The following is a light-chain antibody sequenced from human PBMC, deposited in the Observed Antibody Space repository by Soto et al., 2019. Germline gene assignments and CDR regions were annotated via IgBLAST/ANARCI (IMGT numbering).Light chain of an antibody. V-gene: IGKV1-5*03. Sequence: DIQMTQSPSTLSASVGDRVTITCRASQGISSWLAWYQQKPGKAPKLVIYKASSLESGVPSRFSGSGSGTEFTLTISSLQPDDFATYYCQQYNSYPYTFGQGTKLEIK. CDR3: QQYNSYPYT. CDR2: KAS. J-gene: IGKJ2*01. CDR1: QGISSW.